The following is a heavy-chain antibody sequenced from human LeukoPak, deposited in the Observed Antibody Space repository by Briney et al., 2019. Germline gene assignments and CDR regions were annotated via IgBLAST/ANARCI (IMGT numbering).Heavy chain of an antibody. CDR2: IYYSGST. V-gene: IGHV4-39*07. J-gene: IGHJ4*02. Sequence: SETLSLTCTVSGGSISSSSYYWGWIRQPPGKGLEWIGSIYYSGSTYYNSSLKSRVTMSVDTSKNQFSLKLSSVIAADTAVYYCARGYYDSSGYYQSPIFDYWGQGTLVTVSS. CDR1: GGSISSSSYY. CDR3: ARGYYDSSGYYQSPIFDY. D-gene: IGHD3-22*01.